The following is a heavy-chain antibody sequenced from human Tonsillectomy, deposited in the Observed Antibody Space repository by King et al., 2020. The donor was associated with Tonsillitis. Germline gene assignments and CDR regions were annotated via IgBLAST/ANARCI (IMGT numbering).Heavy chain of an antibody. D-gene: IGHD3-22*01. Sequence: EQLVQSGGGLVKPGGSLRLSCAASGFTFSSYSMNWVRQAPGKGLEWVSSISSSSSYIYYADSLKGRFTISRDNAKNSLYLQMNSLRAEDTAVYYCARDPYLYYYASSGATATDLANNWFDPWGQGTLVTVSS. V-gene: IGHV3-21*01. CDR2: ISSSSSYI. J-gene: IGHJ5*02. CDR1: GFTFSSYS. CDR3: ARDPYLYYYASSGATATDLANNWFDP.